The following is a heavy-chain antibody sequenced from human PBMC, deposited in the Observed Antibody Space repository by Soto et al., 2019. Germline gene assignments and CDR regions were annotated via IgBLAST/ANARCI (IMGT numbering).Heavy chain of an antibody. CDR3: ARGPNIVLMVYAQGGMDV. Sequence: ETLSLTCAVYGGSFSGYYWSWIRQPPGKGLEWIGEINHSGSTNYNPSLKSRVTVSVDTSKNQFSLKLSSVTAADTAVYYCARGPNIVLMVYAQGGMDVWGQGTTVTVSS. CDR1: GGSFSGYY. D-gene: IGHD2-8*01. CDR2: INHSGST. V-gene: IGHV4-34*01. J-gene: IGHJ6*02.